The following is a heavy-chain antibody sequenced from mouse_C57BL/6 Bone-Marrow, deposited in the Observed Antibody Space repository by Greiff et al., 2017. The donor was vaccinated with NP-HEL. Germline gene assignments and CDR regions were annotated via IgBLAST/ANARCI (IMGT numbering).Heavy chain of an antibody. D-gene: IGHD2-5*01. V-gene: IGHV7-3*01. CDR2: IRNKANGYTS. CDR1: GFTFTDYY. J-gene: IGHJ2*01. CDR3: ARDITYYSKQYYFDY. Sequence: EVMLVESGGGLVQPGGSLSLSCAASGFTFTDYYMSWVRQPPGQALEWIGFIRNKANGYTSEYSVSVKGRLTISRENSQSILYLQMNALRAEDSATYYCARDITYYSKQYYFDYWGQGTTLTVSS.